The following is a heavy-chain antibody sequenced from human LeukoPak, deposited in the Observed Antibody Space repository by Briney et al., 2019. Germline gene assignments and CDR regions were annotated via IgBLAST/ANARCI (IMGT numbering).Heavy chain of an antibody. CDR2: IYTSGST. D-gene: IGHD3-3*01. V-gene: IGHV4-61*02. Sequence: PSETLSLTCTVSGGSISSGSYYWSWIRQPAGKGLEWIGRIYTSGSTNYNPSLKSRVTISVDTSKNQFSLKLNSVTAADTAVYYCARDRDFWSGSGYNWFDPWGQGTLVTVSS. CDR3: ARDRDFWSGSGYNWFDP. J-gene: IGHJ5*02. CDR1: GGSISSGSYY.